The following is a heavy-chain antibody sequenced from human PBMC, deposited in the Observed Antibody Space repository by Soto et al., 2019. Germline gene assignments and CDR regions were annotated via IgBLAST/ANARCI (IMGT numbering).Heavy chain of an antibody. J-gene: IGHJ4*02. CDR1: GFNFNYAW. V-gene: IGHV3-15*07. CDR3: AKGATSSNSFDF. D-gene: IGHD1-26*01. CDR2: IKSKVDDGTA. Sequence: RGSLRLSCAASGFNFNYAWMNWVRQAPGKGLEWVGRIKSKVDDGTADYGTLVDGRFTISRDDSKNIVFLQMTSLKTEDTALYYCAKGATSSNSFDFWGQGTLVTVSS.